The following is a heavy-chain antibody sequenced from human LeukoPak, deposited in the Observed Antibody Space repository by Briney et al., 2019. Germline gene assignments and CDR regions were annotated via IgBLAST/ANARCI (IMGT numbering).Heavy chain of an antibody. CDR1: GYTFTSYY. J-gene: IGHJ4*02. V-gene: IGHV1-46*01. Sequence: ASVKVSCKASGYTFTSYYMHWVRQAPGQGLEWMEIINPSGGSTSYAQKFQGRVTMTRDTSTSTVYMELSSLRSEDTAVYYCARDQVVVVPAATPGLDYWGQGTLVTVSS. D-gene: IGHD2-2*01. CDR3: ARDQVVVVPAATPGLDY. CDR2: INPSGGST.